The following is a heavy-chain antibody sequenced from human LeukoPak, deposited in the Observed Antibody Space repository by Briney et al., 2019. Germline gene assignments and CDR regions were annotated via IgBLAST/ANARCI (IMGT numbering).Heavy chain of an antibody. D-gene: IGHD2-15*01. V-gene: IGHV3-74*01. CDR2: INSDGSTT. CDR1: GFTFSSYW. CDR3: TRRVSATRWFDP. J-gene: IGHJ5*02. Sequence: GGSLRLSCAASGFTFSSYWMHWVRQAPGKGLVWVSRINSDGSTTNYPDSVKGRFTISRDNAENTLYLQMNSLRVEDTAVYYCTRRVSATRWFDPWGQGTLVTVSS.